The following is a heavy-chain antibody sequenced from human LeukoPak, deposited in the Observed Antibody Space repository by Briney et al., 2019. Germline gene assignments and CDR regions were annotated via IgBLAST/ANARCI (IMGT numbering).Heavy chain of an antibody. CDR3: ARVRGYYDSSGYSFDY. CDR1: GYTFTSYY. D-gene: IGHD3-22*01. V-gene: IGHV1-46*01. Sequence: ASVKVSCKASGYTFTSYYMHWVRQAPGQGLEWMGIINPSGGSTSYAQKFQGRVTMTRVTSTSTVYMELSSLRSEDTAVYYCARVRGYYDSSGYSFDYWGQGTLVTVSS. CDR2: INPSGGST. J-gene: IGHJ4*02.